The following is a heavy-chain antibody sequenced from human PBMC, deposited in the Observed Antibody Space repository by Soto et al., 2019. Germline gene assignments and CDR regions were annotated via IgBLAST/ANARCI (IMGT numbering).Heavy chain of an antibody. Sequence: QVQLVQSGAEVKKPGSSVKVSCKASGGTFSSYAISWVRQAPGQGLEWMGGIIPIFGTANYAQKFQGRVTITADESTSTDYMELSSLRSEDTAVYYCARDLTGIAAPRTNFDPWGQGTLVTVSS. V-gene: IGHV1-69*01. CDR2: IIPIFGTA. CDR1: GGTFSSYA. D-gene: IGHD6-13*01. J-gene: IGHJ5*02. CDR3: ARDLTGIAAPRTNFDP.